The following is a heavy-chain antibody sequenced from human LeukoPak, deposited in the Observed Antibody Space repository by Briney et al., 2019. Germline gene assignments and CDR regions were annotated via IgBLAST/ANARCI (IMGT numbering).Heavy chain of an antibody. CDR1: GFTFSSYW. D-gene: IGHD6-13*01. Sequence: GGSLRLSCAASGFTFSSYWIHWVRQAPGKGLMWVSRINGDGSSTNYADSVKGRFTISRDNAKNTLYLQMNSLRAEDTAVYYCARLRDSSSPRYYYYGLDVWGQGTTVTVSS. CDR3: ARLRDSSSPRYYYYGLDV. V-gene: IGHV3-74*01. J-gene: IGHJ6*02. CDR2: INGDGSST.